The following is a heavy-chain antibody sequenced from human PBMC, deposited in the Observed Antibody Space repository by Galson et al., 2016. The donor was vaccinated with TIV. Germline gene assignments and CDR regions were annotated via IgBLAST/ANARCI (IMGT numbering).Heavy chain of an antibody. CDR2: IISIFRTA. CDR3: ARRTDGHLYDYYGMDV. CDR1: GGIFSGYA. D-gene: IGHD5-24*01. J-gene: IGHJ6*02. V-gene: IGHV1-69*13. Sequence: SVKVSCKASGGIFSGYAINWVRQAPGRGLEWMGRIISIFRTANYAEKFQGRVTITADDSTNTVNMELSSLKSEDTAVYYCARRTDGHLYDYYGMDVWGQGTTVIVSS.